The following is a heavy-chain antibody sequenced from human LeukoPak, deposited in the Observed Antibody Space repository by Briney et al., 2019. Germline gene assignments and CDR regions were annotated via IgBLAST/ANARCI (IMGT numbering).Heavy chain of an antibody. CDR2: IIPIFGTA. CDR3: AGTRIAAAGDYYYYYMDV. J-gene: IGHJ6*03. CDR1: GGTFSSYA. V-gene: IGHV1-69*05. D-gene: IGHD6-13*01. Sequence: SVKVSCKASGGTFSSYAISWVRQAPVQGLEWMGGIIPIFGTANYAQKFQGRVTITTDESTSTAYMELSSLRSEDTAVYYCAGTRIAAAGDYYYYYMDVWGKGTTVTVSS.